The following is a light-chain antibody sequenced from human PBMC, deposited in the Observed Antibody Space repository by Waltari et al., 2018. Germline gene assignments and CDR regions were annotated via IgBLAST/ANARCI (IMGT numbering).Light chain of an antibody. CDR2: DAS. J-gene: IGKJ5*01. Sequence: EIVLTQSPATLSLSPGERATLSCRASQSVSSYLAWYQQKPGQAPRLLIYDASNRATGIPARFSGSVSGTDFTLTISSLEPEDFAVYYCQQRSNWPPVTFGQGTRLGIK. CDR1: QSVSSY. V-gene: IGKV3-11*01. CDR3: QQRSNWPPVT.